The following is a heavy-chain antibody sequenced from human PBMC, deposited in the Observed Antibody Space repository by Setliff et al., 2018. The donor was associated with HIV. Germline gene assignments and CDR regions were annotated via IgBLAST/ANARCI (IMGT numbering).Heavy chain of an antibody. CDR3: AKGRYSSSWYYFDY. Sequence: GGSLRLSCAASGFSFSIYEMNWVRQAPGKGLEWVSGITWNSGSIAYADSVKGRFTISRDNAKNSLYLQMNSLKAEDMALYYCAKGRYSSSWYYFDYWGREPWSPSPQ. D-gene: IGHD6-13*01. V-gene: IGHV3-9*03. CDR2: ITWNSGSI. CDR1: GFSFSIYE. J-gene: IGHJ4*02.